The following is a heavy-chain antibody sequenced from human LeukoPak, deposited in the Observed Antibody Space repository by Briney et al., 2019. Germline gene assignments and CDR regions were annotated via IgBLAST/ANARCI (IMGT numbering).Heavy chain of an antibody. Sequence: GGSLRLSCAASGFTFSSYSMNWVRQAPGKGLEWVSSISSSSSYIYYADSVKGRFTISRDNAKNSLYLQMNSLRAEDTAVYYCARSSTYYDILTGYSLFDYWGQGTLVTVSS. CDR3: ARSSTYYDILTGYSLFDY. CDR2: ISSSSSYI. V-gene: IGHV3-21*01. D-gene: IGHD3-9*01. CDR1: GFTFSSYS. J-gene: IGHJ4*02.